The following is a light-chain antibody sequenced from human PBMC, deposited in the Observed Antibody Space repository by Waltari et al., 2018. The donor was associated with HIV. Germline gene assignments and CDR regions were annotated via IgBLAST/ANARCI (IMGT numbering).Light chain of an antibody. CDR1: SSDVGGYDY. V-gene: IGLV2-8*01. CDR2: AVN. J-gene: IGLJ2*01. CDR3: SSYAGNNNFVI. Sequence: QSALTQPPSASGSPGQSVSISCTGNSSDVGGYDYVSWYQPHPGKAPELIIYAVNKRPSGVPDRFSGSKSGNTASLTVSGLRAEDDSDYYCSSYAGNNNFVIFGGGTKLTVL.